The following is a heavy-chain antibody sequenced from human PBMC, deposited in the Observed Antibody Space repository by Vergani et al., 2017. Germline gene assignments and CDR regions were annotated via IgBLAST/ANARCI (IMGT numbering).Heavy chain of an antibody. J-gene: IGHJ3*02. V-gene: IGHV3-30*19. D-gene: IGHD6-6*01. Sequence: QVQLVESGGGVVQPGRSLRLSCAASGFTFSSYGMHWVRQAPGKGLEWVAVISYDGSNKYYADSVKGRFTISRDNSKNTLYLQMNSLRAEDTAVYYCAYTSYSSSWGDAFDIWGQGTMVTVSS. CDR2: ISYDGSNK. CDR3: AYTSYSSSWGDAFDI. CDR1: GFTFSSYG.